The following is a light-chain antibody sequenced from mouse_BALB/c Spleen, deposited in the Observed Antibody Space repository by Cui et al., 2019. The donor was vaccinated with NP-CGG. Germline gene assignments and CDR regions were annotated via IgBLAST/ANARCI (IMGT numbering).Light chain of an antibody. CDR1: TGAVTTSNY. J-gene: IGLJ1*01. CDR3: ALWYSNHWV. V-gene: IGLV1*01. CDR2: GTN. Sequence: QAVVTQGSALTTSPGETVTLTCRSSTGAVTTSNYANWVQEKQDHLFTGLIGGTNNRAPGVPARFSGSLIGDKAALTITGAQTEDEAIYFCALWYSNHWVFGGGTKLTVL.